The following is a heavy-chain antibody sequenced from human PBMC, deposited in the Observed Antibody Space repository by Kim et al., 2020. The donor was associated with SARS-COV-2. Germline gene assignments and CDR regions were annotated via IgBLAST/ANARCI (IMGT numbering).Heavy chain of an antibody. Sequence: SETLSLTCSVSGGSISASYWSWVRQPPGKGLEWVGYTHYTGTTKYNPSPQSGVTTSFDMSSNQSPLKLNSVTAADTAIFYCWRHDPILYCSRNV. CDR3: WRHDPILYCSRNV. V-gene: IGHV4-59*08. J-gene: IGHJ3*01. D-gene: IGHD2-15*01. CDR2: THYTGTT. CDR1: GGSISASY.